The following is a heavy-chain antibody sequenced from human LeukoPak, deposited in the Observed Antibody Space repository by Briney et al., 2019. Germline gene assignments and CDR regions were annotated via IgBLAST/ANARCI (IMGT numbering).Heavy chain of an antibody. CDR1: GYTFTSYG. CDR2: ISAYNGNT. D-gene: IGHD2-21*02. CDR3: ARDHRHCGGDCYSPYYFDY. Sequence: GASVKVSCKASGYTFTSYGISWVRQAPGQGLEWMGWISAYNGNTNYAQKLQGRVTMTTDTSTSTAYMELRSLRSDDTAVYYCARDHRHCGGDCYSPYYFDYWGQGTLVTVSS. V-gene: IGHV1-18*01. J-gene: IGHJ4*02.